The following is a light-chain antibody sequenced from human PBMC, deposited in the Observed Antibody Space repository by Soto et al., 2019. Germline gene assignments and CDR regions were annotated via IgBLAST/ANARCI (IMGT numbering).Light chain of an antibody. V-gene: IGKV3-11*01. CDR1: QTVIHNY. CDR2: DAS. J-gene: IGKJ4*01. CDR3: QQRSNWPLT. Sequence: EIVLTEAPGTLYLSPGYRSTISCRASQTVIHNYLAWYQQKPGHAPRLLIYDASNRATGIPARFSGSGSGTDFTLTISSLEPEDFAVYYCQQRSNWPLTFGGGTKVDIK.